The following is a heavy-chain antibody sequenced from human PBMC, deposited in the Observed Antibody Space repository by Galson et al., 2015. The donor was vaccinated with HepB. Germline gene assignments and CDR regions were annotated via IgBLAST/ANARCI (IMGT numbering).Heavy chain of an antibody. V-gene: IGHV6-1*01. CDR2: TYYRSKWYN. D-gene: IGHD6-13*01. CDR1: GDSVSSNSAA. Sequence: CAISGDSVSSNSAAWNWIRQSPSRGLEWLGRTYYRSKWYNGYAVSVKSRITINPDTSKNQFSLKLSSVTAADTAVYYCARTVTGAAAGRSMVDPDWYFDLWGRGTLVTVSS. CDR3: ARTVTGAAAGRSMVDPDWYFDL. J-gene: IGHJ2*01.